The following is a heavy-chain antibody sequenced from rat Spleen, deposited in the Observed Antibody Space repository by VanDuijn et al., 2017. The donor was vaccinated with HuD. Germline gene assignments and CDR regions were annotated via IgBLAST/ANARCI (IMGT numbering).Heavy chain of an antibody. CDR2: ITHIGATS. D-gene: IGHD1-10*01. J-gene: IGHJ2*01. CDR1: GFTFSNYG. CDR3: TLLTTDY. Sequence: EVQLVESGGGLVQPGRSLKLSCAASGFTFSNYGMAWVRQAPTKGLEWVATITHIGATSYYPDSVKGRFTISRDNAESTLYLQMNSLRSEDTATYYCTLLTTDYWGQGVMVTVSS. V-gene: IGHV5-29*01.